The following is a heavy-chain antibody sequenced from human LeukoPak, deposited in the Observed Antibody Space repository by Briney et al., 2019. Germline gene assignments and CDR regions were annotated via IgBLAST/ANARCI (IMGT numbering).Heavy chain of an antibody. CDR3: ARVPRLYDYDSSILVEYYFDY. J-gene: IGHJ4*02. CDR1: GGSISSGGYY. V-gene: IGHV4-31*03. D-gene: IGHD3-22*01. CDR2: IYYSRST. Sequence: KASQTLSLTCTVSGGSISSGGYYWSWIRQHPGKGLEWIGYIYYSRSTYYNPSLKSRVTISVDTSKNQFSLKLSSVTAADTAVYYCARVPRLYDYDSSILVEYYFDYWGQGTLVTVSS.